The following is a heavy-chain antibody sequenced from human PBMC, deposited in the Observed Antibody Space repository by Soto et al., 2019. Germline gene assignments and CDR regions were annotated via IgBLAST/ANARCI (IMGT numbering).Heavy chain of an antibody. J-gene: IGHJ6*02. Sequence: QVQLVESGGGVVQPGRSLRLSCAASGFTFSSYGMHWVRQAPGKGLEWVAVISYDGSNKYYADSVKGRFTISRDNSKNTLYLQMNSLRAEDTAVYYCAKVFVERCLKGDYYYYYGMDVWGQGTTVTVSS. V-gene: IGHV3-30*18. CDR1: GFTFSSYG. D-gene: IGHD3-3*01. CDR2: ISYDGSNK. CDR3: AKVFVERCLKGDYYYYYGMDV.